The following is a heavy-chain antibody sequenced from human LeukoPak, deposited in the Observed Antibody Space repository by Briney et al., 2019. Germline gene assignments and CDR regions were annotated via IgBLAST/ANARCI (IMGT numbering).Heavy chain of an antibody. CDR1: GGTFSSYG. D-gene: IGHD6-19*01. CDR3: ATRGGSGWYRGYYYYYMDV. CDR2: IIPIFGTT. Sequence: SVKVSCKASGGTFSSYGISWVRQAPGQGLEWMGGIIPIFGTTNYAQKFQGRVTITADESTSTAYMELSSLRSEDTAVYYCATRGGSGWYRGYYYYYMDVWGKGTTVTISS. J-gene: IGHJ6*03. V-gene: IGHV1-69*13.